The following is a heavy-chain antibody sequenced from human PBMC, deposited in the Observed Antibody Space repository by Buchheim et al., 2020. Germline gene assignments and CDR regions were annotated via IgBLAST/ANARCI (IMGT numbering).Heavy chain of an antibody. CDR1: GFTFSSYG. CDR3: ASSSRRWLQSYYGMDV. V-gene: IGHV3-33*01. D-gene: IGHD5-24*01. CDR2: IWYDGSNK. Sequence: QVQLVESGGGVVQPGRSLRLSCAASGFTFSSYGMHWVRQAPGKGLEWVAVIWYDGSNKYYADSVKGRFTISRDNSKNTLNLQMNSLRAEDTAVYYCASSSRRWLQSYYGMDVWGQGTT. J-gene: IGHJ6*02.